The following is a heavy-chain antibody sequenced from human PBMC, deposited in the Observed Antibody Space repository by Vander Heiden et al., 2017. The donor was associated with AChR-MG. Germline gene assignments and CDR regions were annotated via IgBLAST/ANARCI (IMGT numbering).Heavy chain of an antibody. CDR2: IIPIFGTA. CDR3: AIAETVVVPNWFDP. Sequence: QVQLVQPGAEVKKPGSSVKLSCKAPGGTFGSYAISWVRQAPGQGLEWMGGIIPIFGTANYAQKFQGRVTITADESTSTAYMELSSLRSEDTAVYYCAIAETVVVPNWFDPWGQGTLVTVSS. CDR1: GGTFGSYA. V-gene: IGHV1-69*01. D-gene: IGHD2-15*01. J-gene: IGHJ5*02.